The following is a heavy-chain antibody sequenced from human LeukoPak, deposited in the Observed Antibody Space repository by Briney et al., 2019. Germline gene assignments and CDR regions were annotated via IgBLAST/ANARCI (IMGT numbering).Heavy chain of an antibody. CDR3: XRGWYNSGYYCDY. CDR2: ISSSGSTI. D-gene: IGHD6-19*01. CDR1: GXSFNSFE. J-gene: IGHJ4*02. Sequence: PGGSLRLSCAASGXSFNSFEMXWVXQAPGXGLEWVSYISSSGSTIYYADSVKGRFTISRDNAKNSLYLQMNSLRAEDTAVYYCXRGWYNSGYYCDYWGQGTLVTVSS. V-gene: IGHV3-48*03.